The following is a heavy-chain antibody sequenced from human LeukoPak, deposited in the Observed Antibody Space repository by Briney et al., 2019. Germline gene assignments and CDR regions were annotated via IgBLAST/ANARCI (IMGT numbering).Heavy chain of an antibody. D-gene: IGHD1-26*01. Sequence: GGSLRLSCTASGFTFVDYGMCWGRQAPGKGLEWVGRIKRKSDGGTTDYAAPVKGRFTISRDDSKNTLYLQMNSLKTEDTAMYLCPTVVMSDVYYGYFGGWGQGTLVTVSS. CDR2: IKRKSDGGTT. CDR3: PTVVMSDVYYGYFGG. CDR1: GFTFVDYG. V-gene: IGHV3-15*01. J-gene: IGHJ4*02.